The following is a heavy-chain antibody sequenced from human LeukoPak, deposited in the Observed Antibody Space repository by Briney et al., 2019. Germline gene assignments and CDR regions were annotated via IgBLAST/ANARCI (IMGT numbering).Heavy chain of an antibody. CDR1: GYTFTSYG. V-gene: IGHV1-18*01. CDR3: ARGILSAPYYYDSSRYYLFDY. J-gene: IGHJ4*02. Sequence: GASVKVSCKASGYTFTSYGISWVRQAPGQGLEWMGWISAYNGNTNYAQKLQGRVTMTTDTSTSTAYMELRSLRSDDTAVYYCARGILSAPYYYDSSRYYLFDYWGQGTLVTVSS. D-gene: IGHD3-22*01. CDR2: ISAYNGNT.